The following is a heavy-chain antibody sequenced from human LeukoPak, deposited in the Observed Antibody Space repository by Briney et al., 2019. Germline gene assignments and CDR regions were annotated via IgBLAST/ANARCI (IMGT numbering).Heavy chain of an antibody. Sequence: GGSLRLSCAASGFTFSSYRMNWVRQAPGKGLEWVSYISSSSSTIYYADSVKGRFTISRDNAKNSLYLQMNSLRAEDTAVYYCAELGITMIGGVWGKGATVTISS. V-gene: IGHV3-48*01. D-gene: IGHD3-10*02. CDR1: GFTFSSYR. CDR2: ISSSSSTI. J-gene: IGHJ6*04. CDR3: AELGITMIGGV.